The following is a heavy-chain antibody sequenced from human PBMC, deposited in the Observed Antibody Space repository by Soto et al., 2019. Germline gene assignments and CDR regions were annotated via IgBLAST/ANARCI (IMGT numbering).Heavy chain of an antibody. CDR3: ARHIPLLLWFGELYPTPYGMDV. V-gene: IGHV4-39*01. CDR2: IYSTENT. Sequence: SETLSLTCTVSGGSVSSNSYSWGWIRQSPGKGLEWIGTIYSTENTYYHPSLLSRVTISVDTSMNEFSLKLSSVTAADTAVYYCARHIPLLLWFGELYPTPYGMDVWGQGTTVTVSS. D-gene: IGHD3-10*01. J-gene: IGHJ6*02. CDR1: GGSVSSNSYS.